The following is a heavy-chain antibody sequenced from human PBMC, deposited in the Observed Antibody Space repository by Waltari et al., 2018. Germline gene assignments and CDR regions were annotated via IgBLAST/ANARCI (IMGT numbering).Heavy chain of an antibody. CDR3: ARLETPLRFLES. D-gene: IGHD3-3*01. CDR1: GGSISSGDYY. V-gene: IGHV4-30-4*08. J-gene: IGHJ5*02. CDR2: IDDSGIP. Sequence: QVQLQESGPGLVKPSQTLSLTCTVSGGSISSGDYYWSWIRQPPRKGLEWSGYIDDSGIPYYTPSLKGPVTISVDPSKNHFSLNLSSVTAADTAVYYCARLETPLRFLESWGQGTLVTVSS.